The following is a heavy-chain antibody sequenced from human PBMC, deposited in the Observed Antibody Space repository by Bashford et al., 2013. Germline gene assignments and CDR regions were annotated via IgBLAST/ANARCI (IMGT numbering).Heavy chain of an antibody. CDR2: IYPGDSDT. J-gene: IGHJ5*02. Sequence: GESLKISCQASGYTFTKYWIGWVRQMPGKGLEWMGIIYPGDSDTKYSPSFHGHVTISAEKSISTAYLQWSSLKSSDSAMYYCASSIRGYSSRWGWFDPWGQGTLVTVSS. D-gene: IGHD6-13*01. CDR1: GYTFTKYW. V-gene: IGHV5-51*01. CDR3: ASSIRGYSSRWGWFDP.